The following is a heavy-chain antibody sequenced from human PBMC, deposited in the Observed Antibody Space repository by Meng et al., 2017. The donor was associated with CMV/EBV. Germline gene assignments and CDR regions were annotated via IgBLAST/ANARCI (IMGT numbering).Heavy chain of an antibody. Sequence: GGSLRLSCAASGFTFSSYAMHWVRQAPGKGREWVAVISYDVSNKYYADSVKGRFTISRDNSKNTLYLQMNSLRAEDKAVYYCARDTDWDLLWFGEYLDYWGQGTLVTVSS. CDR2: ISYDVSNK. CDR1: GFTFSSYA. D-gene: IGHD3-10*01. CDR3: ARDTDWDLLWFGEYLDY. J-gene: IGHJ4*02. V-gene: IGHV3-30*04.